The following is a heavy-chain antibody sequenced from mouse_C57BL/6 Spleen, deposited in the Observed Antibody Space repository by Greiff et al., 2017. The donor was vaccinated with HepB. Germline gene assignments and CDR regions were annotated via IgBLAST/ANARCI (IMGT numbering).Heavy chain of an antibody. V-gene: IGHV1-55*01. Sequence: QVQLKQPGAELVKPGASVKMSCKASGYTFTSYWITWVKQRPGQGLEWIGDIYPGSGSTNYNEKFKSKATLTVDTSSSTAYMQLSSLTSEDSAVYYCAQSPFERAMDYWGQGTSVTVSS. CDR1: GYTFTSYW. CDR2: IYPGSGST. CDR3: AQSPFERAMDY. J-gene: IGHJ4*01.